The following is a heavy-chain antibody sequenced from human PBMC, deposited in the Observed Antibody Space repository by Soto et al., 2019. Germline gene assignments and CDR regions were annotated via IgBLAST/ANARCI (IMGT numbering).Heavy chain of an antibody. Sequence: QVQLQESGPGLVKPSQTLSLTCTVSGDSISSSGYFWTWIRQHPGKGLEWIAYIYYSGSTYYNPSLKSPLTTSLDTSKNQFSLQLSSVTAADTAMYYCARDLDNAFDIWGQGTMVTVSS. CDR1: GDSISSSGYF. CDR3: ARDLDNAFDI. CDR2: IYYSGST. J-gene: IGHJ3*02. V-gene: IGHV4-31*01. D-gene: IGHD2-2*03.